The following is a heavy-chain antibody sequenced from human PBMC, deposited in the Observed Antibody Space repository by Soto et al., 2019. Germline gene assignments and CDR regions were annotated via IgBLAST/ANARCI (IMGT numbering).Heavy chain of an antibody. J-gene: IGHJ6*02. CDR1: GGSISSSSYS. D-gene: IGHD2-2*01. V-gene: IGHV4-39*01. CDR2: IYYSGST. CDR3: GRQPGRWGSTTCFGYYSVDV. Sequence: QLQLQESGPRLVKPSETLSLTCSVSGGSISSSSYSWGWIRQPPGKGLEWIGTIYYSGSTNYNPSLEGRGAISADTPNNQLSRRLSSVTAAETAVYYCGRQPGRWGSTTCFGYYSVDVWGQGTTVTVS.